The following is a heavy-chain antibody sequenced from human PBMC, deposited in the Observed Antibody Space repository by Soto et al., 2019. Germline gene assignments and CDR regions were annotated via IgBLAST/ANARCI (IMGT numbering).Heavy chain of an antibody. J-gene: IGHJ4*02. CDR2: IPSKINTYAT. CDR1: GFTFSGST. V-gene: IGHV3-73*02. Sequence: EVQLVESGGGSVQPGGSLKLSCAASGFTFSGSTIHWVLQTSGKGLEWVGRIPSKINTYATAYAASVKGRFTISRDDSKNTAYLQMNSLKIEDTAVYYCARQHLDVPVASAIDYWGQGTLVTVSS. D-gene: IGHD6-19*01. CDR3: ARQHLDVPVASAIDY.